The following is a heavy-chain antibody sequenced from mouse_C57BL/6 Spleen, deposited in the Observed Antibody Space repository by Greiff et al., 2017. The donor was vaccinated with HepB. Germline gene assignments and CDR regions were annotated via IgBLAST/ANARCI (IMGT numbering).Heavy chain of an antibody. CDR3: ARGGYGSSPYWYFDV. V-gene: IGHV1-80*01. D-gene: IGHD1-1*01. Sequence: QVQLKESGAELVKPGASVKISCKASGYAFSSYWMNWVKQRPGKGLEWIGQIYPGDGDTNYNGKFKGKATLTADKSSSTAYMQLSSLTSEDSAVYFCARGGYGSSPYWYFDVWGTGTTVTVSS. J-gene: IGHJ1*03. CDR2: IYPGDGDT. CDR1: GYAFSSYW.